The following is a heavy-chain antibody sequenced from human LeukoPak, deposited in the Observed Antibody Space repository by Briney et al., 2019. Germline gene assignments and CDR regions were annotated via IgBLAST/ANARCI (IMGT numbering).Heavy chain of an antibody. V-gene: IGHV4-31*03. Sequence: SQTLSLTCTVSGGSISSGGYYWRWIRQHPGKGLEWIGYIFDGGNTYYNPSLKSRVTISVDTSKNQLSLNLTSVTAADTAVFYCARDRKGWIQLDYWGQGTLVTVSS. CDR1: GGSISSGGYY. D-gene: IGHD5-18*01. CDR2: IFDGGNT. CDR3: ARDRKGWIQLDY. J-gene: IGHJ4*02.